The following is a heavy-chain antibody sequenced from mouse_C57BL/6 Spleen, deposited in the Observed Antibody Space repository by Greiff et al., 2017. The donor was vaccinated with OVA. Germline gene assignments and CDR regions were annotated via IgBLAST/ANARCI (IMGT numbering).Heavy chain of an antibody. Sequence: DVQLQESGPGLVKPSQSLSLTCSVTGYSITSGYYWNWIRQFPGNKLEWMGYISYDGSNNYNPSLKNRISITRDTSKNQFFLKLNSVTTEDTATYYCARDPSGNWYFDVWGTGTTVTVSS. J-gene: IGHJ1*03. D-gene: IGHD1-1*02. CDR2: ISYDGSN. CDR1: GYSITSGYY. CDR3: ARDPSGNWYFDV. V-gene: IGHV3-6*01.